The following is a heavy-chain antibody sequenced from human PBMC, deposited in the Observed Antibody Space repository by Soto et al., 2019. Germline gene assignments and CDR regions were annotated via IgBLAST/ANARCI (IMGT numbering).Heavy chain of an antibody. D-gene: IGHD3-16*01. CDR1: GGSISSGDYY. CDR3: AGERSITSQPGFDY. Sequence: SETLSLTCTVSGGSISSGDYYWSWIRQPPGKGLEWIGYIYYSGNTYYNPSLKSRVTISVDTSKNQFSLKLSSVTAADTAVYYCAGERSITSQPGFDYWGQGTLVTVSS. V-gene: IGHV4-30-4*02. CDR2: IYYSGNT. J-gene: IGHJ4*02.